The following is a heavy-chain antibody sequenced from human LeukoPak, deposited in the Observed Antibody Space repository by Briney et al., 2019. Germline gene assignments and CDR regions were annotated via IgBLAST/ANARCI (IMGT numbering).Heavy chain of an antibody. CDR3: ARGQLPRGYYYMDV. V-gene: IGHV4-34*01. CDR2: INHSGSI. CDR1: GGSFSGYY. Sequence: PSETLSLTCAVYGGSFSGYYWSWIRQPPGKGLEWIGEINHSGSINYNPSLKSRVTISVDTSKNQFSLKLSSVTAADTAVYYCARGQLPRGYYYMDVWGKGTTVTVSS. J-gene: IGHJ6*03. D-gene: IGHD2-2*01.